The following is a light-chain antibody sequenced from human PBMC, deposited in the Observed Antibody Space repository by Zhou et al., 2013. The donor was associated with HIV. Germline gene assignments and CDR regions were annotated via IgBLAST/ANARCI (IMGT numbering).Light chain of an antibody. J-gene: IGKJ4*01. V-gene: IGKV1-27*01. CDR3: QQYKIYPLT. CDR1: QGISIY. CDR2: ATS. Sequence: DIQMTQSPSSLSASVGDRVTITCRASQGISIYLAWWQQKPGKIPELLIYATSALQSGVPSRFSGSGSGTDFTLTISNLQPEDIATYYCQQYKIYPLTFGGGTKVEIK.